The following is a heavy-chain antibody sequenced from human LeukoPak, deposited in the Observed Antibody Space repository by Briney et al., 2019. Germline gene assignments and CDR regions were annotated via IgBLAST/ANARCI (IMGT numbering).Heavy chain of an antibody. J-gene: IGHJ4*02. V-gene: IGHV3-23*01. CDR3: AKAPPIYYDSSGYYRPFSYFDY. CDR1: GFTFSSYA. D-gene: IGHD3-22*01. Sequence: HPGGSLRLSCAASGFTFSSYAMSWVRQAPGKGLEWVSAISGSGGSTYYADSVKGRFTISRDNSKNTLYLQMNSLRAEDTAVYYCAKAPPIYYDSSGYYRPFSYFDYWGQGTLVTVSS. CDR2: ISGSGGST.